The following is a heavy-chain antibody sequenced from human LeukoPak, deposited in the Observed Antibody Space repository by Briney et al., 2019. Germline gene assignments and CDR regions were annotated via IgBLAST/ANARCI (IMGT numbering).Heavy chain of an antibody. CDR2: INPNSGGT. CDR3: ARAPMVRGVILYHWFDP. D-gene: IGHD3-10*01. J-gene: IGHJ5*02. Sequence: ASVKDSCKASGYTFTAYYMHWVRQAPGQGLEWMGWINPNSGGTNYAQTFQGRVTMTRDTSISTAYMELSRLRSDDTAVYYCARAPMVRGVILYHWFDPWGQGTLVTVSS. CDR1: GYTFTAYY. V-gene: IGHV1-2*02.